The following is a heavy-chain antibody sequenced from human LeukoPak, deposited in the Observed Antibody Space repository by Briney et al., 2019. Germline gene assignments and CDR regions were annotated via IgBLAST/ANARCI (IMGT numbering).Heavy chain of an antibody. CDR2: INHSGST. V-gene: IGHV4-34*01. CDR3: ARGLGYGSGSYYNSPYPLLDY. D-gene: IGHD3-10*01. CDR1: GGSFSGYY. Sequence: SETLSLTCAVYGGSFSGYYWSWIRQPPGKGLEWIGEINHSGSTNYNPSLKSRVTISVDTSKNQFSLKLSSVTAADTAVYYCARGLGYGSGSYYNSPYPLLDYWGQGTLVTVSS. J-gene: IGHJ4*02.